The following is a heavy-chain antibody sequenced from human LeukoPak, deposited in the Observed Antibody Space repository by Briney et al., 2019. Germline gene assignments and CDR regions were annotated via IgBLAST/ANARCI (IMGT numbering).Heavy chain of an antibody. V-gene: IGHV3-43*02. Sequence: PGGSLRLSCAASGFTFDDYAMHWVRQAPGKGLEWVSVISGAGGTTYYADSVKGRFTFSRDNSKNSLYLQMNSLGTEDTALYYCVKRGNDNYFDGWGQGTLVTVSS. CDR3: VKRGNDNYFDG. J-gene: IGHJ4*02. CDR1: GFTFDDYA. CDR2: ISGAGGTT.